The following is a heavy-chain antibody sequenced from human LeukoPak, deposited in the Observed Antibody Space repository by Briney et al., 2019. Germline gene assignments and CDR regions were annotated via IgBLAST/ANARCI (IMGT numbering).Heavy chain of an antibody. V-gene: IGHV4-34*01. Sequence: PSETLSLTCAVYGGSFSGYYWSWIRQPPGKGLEWIGEINHSGSTNYNPSLKSRVAISVDTSKNQFSLKLSSVTAADTAVYYCAGRGSGYALTHWGQGTLVTVSS. CDR2: INHSGST. J-gene: IGHJ4*02. CDR3: AGRGSGYALTH. CDR1: GGSFSGYY. D-gene: IGHD5-12*01.